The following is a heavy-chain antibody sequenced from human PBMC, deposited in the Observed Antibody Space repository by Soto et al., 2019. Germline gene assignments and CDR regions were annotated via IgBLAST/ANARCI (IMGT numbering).Heavy chain of an antibody. V-gene: IGHV4-28*01. J-gene: IGHJ4*02. CDR3: ARREIQGPIYD. D-gene: IGHD1-26*01. Sequence: ASETLSLTCAVSGYSISSSNWWGWIRQPPGKGLEWIGYIYYSGTTYYNPSLKSRVTMSVDTSKNQFSLKLTSVTAVDTAVYFCARREIQGPIYDWGQGTLVTVSS. CDR1: GYSISSSNW. CDR2: IYYSGTT.